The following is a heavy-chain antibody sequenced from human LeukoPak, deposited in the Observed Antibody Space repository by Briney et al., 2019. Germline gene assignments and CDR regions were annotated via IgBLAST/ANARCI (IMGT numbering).Heavy chain of an antibody. CDR2: IYSGGST. CDR3: ARDLLSGYCSGGSCEY. V-gene: IGHV3-53*01. CDR1: GFTFSSYE. J-gene: IGHJ4*02. D-gene: IGHD2-15*01. Sequence: GGSLRLSCAASGFTFSSYEMNWVRQAPGKGLEWVSVIYSGGSTYYADSVKGRFTISRDNSKNTLYLQMNSLRAEDTAVYYCARDLLSGYCSGGSCEYWGQGTLVSVSS.